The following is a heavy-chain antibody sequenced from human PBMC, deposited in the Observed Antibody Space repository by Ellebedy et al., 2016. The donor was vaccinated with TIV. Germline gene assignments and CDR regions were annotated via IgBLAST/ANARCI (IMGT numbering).Heavy chain of an antibody. Sequence: SETLSLXXALYGGSFSGFYWSWIRQPPEKGLEWIGEIDHSGSANYNPSLKSRITISVDTSKNQFSLKLKSVTAADTAVYYCARGFYDYVWGGHFNHWGQGILVTVSS. J-gene: IGHJ5*02. CDR2: IDHSGSA. D-gene: IGHD3-16*01. CDR1: GGSFSGFY. CDR3: ARGFYDYVWGGHFNH. V-gene: IGHV4-34*01.